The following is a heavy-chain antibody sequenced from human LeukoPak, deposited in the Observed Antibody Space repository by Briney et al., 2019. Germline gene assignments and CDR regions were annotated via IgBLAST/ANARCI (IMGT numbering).Heavy chain of an antibody. CDR1: GFTFSSYW. CDR3: ARDFSQPGLYMDV. Sequence: GGSLRLSCAASGFTFSSYWMSWVRQAPGKGLEWVANIKQDGSEKYYVDSVKGRFTISRDNAKNSLYLQMNSLRAEDTAVYYCARDFSQPGLYMDVWGKGTTVTVSS. V-gene: IGHV3-7*01. CDR2: IKQDGSEK. D-gene: IGHD1-1*01. J-gene: IGHJ6*03.